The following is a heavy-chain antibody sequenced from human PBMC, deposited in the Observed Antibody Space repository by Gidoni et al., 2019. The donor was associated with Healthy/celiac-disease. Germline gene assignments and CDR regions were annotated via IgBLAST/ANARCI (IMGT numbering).Heavy chain of an antibody. D-gene: IGHD3-22*01. J-gene: IGHJ4*02. CDR2: ISGSGGST. Sequence: EVQLLESGGGLVQPGGSLRLSCPASGFTFSSYAMRWVRQAPGKGLGWVSAISGSGGSTYYADSVKGRFTISRDNSKNTLYLQMNSLRAEDTAVYYCAKIEYYYDSIPLYWGQGTLVTVSS. CDR1: GFTFSSYA. CDR3: AKIEYYYDSIPLY. V-gene: IGHV3-23*01.